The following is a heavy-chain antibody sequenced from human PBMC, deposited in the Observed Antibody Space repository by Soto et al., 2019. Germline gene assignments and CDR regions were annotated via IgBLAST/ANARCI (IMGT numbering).Heavy chain of an antibody. J-gene: IGHJ6*02. V-gene: IGHV4-59*01. CDR1: GGSISSYY. D-gene: IGHD3-3*02. CDR3: ARDRIFGVVKANYYYGMDV. Sequence: SETLSLTCTVSGGSISSYYWSWIRQPPGKGLEWIGDIYYSGSTNYNPSLKSRVTISVDTSKNQFSLKLSSVTAADTAVYYCARDRIFGVVKANYYYGMDVWGQGTTVTVSS. CDR2: IYYSGST.